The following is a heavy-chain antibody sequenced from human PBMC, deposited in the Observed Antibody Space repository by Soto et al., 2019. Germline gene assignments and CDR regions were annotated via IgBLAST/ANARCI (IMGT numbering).Heavy chain of an antibody. Sequence: PSETLSLTCAVSGGSISSVYYWRWIRQHPGKGLEWIGYVYSSGSTSYNPSLKSRVTISVDTSENQFSLRLSSVTAADTAVFYCARGARSGESRYYYYYYMDVWGKGTTVTVSS. CDR1: GGSISSVYY. CDR3: ARGARSGESRYYYYYYMDV. J-gene: IGHJ6*03. V-gene: IGHV4-31*11. CDR2: VYSSGST. D-gene: IGHD3-10*01.